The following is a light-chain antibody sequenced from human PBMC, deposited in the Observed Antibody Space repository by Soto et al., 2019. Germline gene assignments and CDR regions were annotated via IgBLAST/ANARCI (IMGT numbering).Light chain of an antibody. CDR3: QQYDNFPRASN. Sequence: DIQMTQSPSSLSASVGDRVTIACQASQDISNYLHWYQQKPGKAPKLLIYDASNLETGVPSRFSGSGSGTDFTFTISSLQPEDIATYYCQQYDNFPRASNFGQGTRLEIK. V-gene: IGKV1-33*01. CDR1: QDISNY. CDR2: DAS. J-gene: IGKJ5*01.